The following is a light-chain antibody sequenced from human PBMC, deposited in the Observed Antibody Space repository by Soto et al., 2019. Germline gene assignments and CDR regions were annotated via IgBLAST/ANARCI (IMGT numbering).Light chain of an antibody. V-gene: IGKV3-20*01. CDR1: QSVSSNY. CDR2: GAS. Sequence: ENVLTQSPGTLSLSPGERVTLSCRASQSVSSNYLAWYQQKPGQAHRLLIYGASVRATGIPDRFSGSGSGTDFTLTISRLEPEDFAVYYCQQYGSSPYTFGQGTKLEIK. CDR3: QQYGSSPYT. J-gene: IGKJ2*01.